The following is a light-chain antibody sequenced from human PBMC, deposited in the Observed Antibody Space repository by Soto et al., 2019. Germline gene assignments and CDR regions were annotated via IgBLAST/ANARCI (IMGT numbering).Light chain of an antibody. J-gene: IGKJ2*01. V-gene: IGKV3-15*01. CDR2: GAS. CDR3: QQYNNWPPYT. CDR1: QSLSSN. Sequence: EIVMTQSPGTLSVSPGERATLSCRASQSLSSNLAWYQQKPGQAPRLLIYGASTRSTGIPARFSGSGSGTEFTLTISSLQSEDFAVYCCQQYNNWPPYTFVQWTKLEIK.